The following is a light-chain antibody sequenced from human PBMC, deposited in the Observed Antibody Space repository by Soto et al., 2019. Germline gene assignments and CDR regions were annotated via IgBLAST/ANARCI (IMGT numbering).Light chain of an antibody. J-gene: IGKJ4*01. Sequence: EIVMTQSPGTLSVSPGERATLSCGASQSVSTNLAWYQQKPGQAPRLLIYGASTRATGIPARFSGSGSGTDFTLTINILQSEDFAVYYCQQYHNWVTFGGGTKVEIE. V-gene: IGKV3D-15*01. CDR3: QQYHNWVT. CDR1: QSVSTN. CDR2: GAS.